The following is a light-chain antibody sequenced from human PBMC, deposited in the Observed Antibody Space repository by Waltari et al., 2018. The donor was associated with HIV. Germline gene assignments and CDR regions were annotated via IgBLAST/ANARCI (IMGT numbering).Light chain of an antibody. Sequence: DIQMTQSPSSLSASVGDRVTITCRASQNIINYLNWYQQKPGKAPKLLIYAASSLQSGVPSRFSGSRSGTDFTLTISSLQPEDVATYYCQQSYSTPPAFGQGTKLEIK. V-gene: IGKV1-39*01. CDR3: QQSYSTPPA. J-gene: IGKJ2*01. CDR2: AAS. CDR1: QNIINY.